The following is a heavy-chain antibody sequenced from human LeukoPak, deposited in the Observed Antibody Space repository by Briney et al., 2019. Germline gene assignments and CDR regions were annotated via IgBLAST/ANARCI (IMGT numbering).Heavy chain of an antibody. CDR1: GFTFSTYS. Sequence: GGSLRLSCAASGFTFSTYSMNWDRQAPGKGLDWVSYISSSSSTIYYADSVKGRFTISRDSAKNSLYLQMNSLRAEDTAVYYCAKGGKWDVTPFDYWGQGTLVTVSS. CDR3: AKGGKWDVTPFDY. CDR2: ISSSSSTI. D-gene: IGHD1-26*01. V-gene: IGHV3-48*01. J-gene: IGHJ4*02.